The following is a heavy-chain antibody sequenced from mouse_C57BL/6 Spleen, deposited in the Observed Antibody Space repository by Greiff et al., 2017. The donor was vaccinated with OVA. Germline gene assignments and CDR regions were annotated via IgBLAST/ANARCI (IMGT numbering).Heavy chain of an antibody. CDR1: GYTFTSYW. D-gene: IGHD1-1*01. V-gene: IGHV1-69*01. CDR3: ARGEGSSRPGYVDG. Sequence: QVQLQQPGPELVMPGPSVKLSCTASGYTFTSYWLHWVKQSPGQGLGWIGEFDPSVSNTNYNQNFKGKSTLTVDKSSSTAYMQLSSLTSEDSAVYYCARGEGSSRPGYVDGWGTGTTGTVAS. J-gene: IGHJ1*03. CDR2: FDPSVSNT.